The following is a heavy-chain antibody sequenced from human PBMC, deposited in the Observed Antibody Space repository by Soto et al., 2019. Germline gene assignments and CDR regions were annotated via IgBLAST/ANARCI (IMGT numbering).Heavy chain of an antibody. J-gene: IGHJ6*02. CDR3: ARENDDDGGLYYYYGMDV. V-gene: IGHV3-53*01. CDR1: GFTVSRYY. D-gene: IGHD4-17*01. CDR2: IYSGGST. Sequence: EVQLVESGGGLIQPGGSLRLSCAASGFTVSRYYMSWVRQAPGKGLEWVSVIYSGGSTYYADSVKGRFTISRDNSKNTLYLQMNSLRVEDTAVYYCARENDDDGGLYYYYGMDVWGQGTTVTVSS.